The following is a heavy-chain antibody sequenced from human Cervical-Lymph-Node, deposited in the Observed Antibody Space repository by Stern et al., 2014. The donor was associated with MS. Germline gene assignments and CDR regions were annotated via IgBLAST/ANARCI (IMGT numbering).Heavy chain of an antibody. J-gene: IGHJ6*02. CDR1: GGTFSSYA. V-gene: IGHV1-69*01. D-gene: IGHD5-18*01. CDR2: IIPIFGTA. Sequence: QVQLVESGAEVKKPGSSVKVSCKASGGTFSSYAISWVRQAPGQGLERMGGIIPIFGTANYAQEFQGRVTITADESTSTAYMELSSLRSEDTAVYYCARAMDTAMGTSYYYGMDVWGQGTTVTVSS. CDR3: ARAMDTAMGTSYYYGMDV.